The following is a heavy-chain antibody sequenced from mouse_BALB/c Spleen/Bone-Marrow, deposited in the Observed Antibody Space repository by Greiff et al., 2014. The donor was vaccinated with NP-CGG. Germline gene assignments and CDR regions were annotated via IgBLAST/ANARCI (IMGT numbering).Heavy chain of an antibody. CDR2: IYPGDGDT. CDR1: GYAFSSSW. V-gene: IGHV1-82*01. CDR3: ARSAYYGSSYGAMDY. Sequence: SGPELAKPGASVKISCTGSGYAFSSSWMNWVKQRPGQGLEWIGRIYPGDGDTNSNGRFKGKATLTADRSSNTAYMQLSSLTSVDSAVYFCARSAYYGSSYGAMDYWGQGTSVTVSS. J-gene: IGHJ4*01. D-gene: IGHD1-1*01.